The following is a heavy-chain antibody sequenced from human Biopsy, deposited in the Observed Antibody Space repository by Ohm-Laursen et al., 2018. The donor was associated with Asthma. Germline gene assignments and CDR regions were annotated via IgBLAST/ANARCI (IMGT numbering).Heavy chain of an antibody. J-gene: IGHJ6*02. Sequence: ASVKASCKTSGYTFNSAGITWARQAPGQGLEWMGWISVYNGNTKVAQKLQDRVTMFTDTSTSTAYMELRSLRSDDTAVYFCARAVDYSHYYGIDVWGQGTTVTVS. V-gene: IGHV1-18*01. CDR2: ISVYNGNT. CDR3: ARAVDYSHYYGIDV. D-gene: IGHD3-10*01. CDR1: GYTFNSAG.